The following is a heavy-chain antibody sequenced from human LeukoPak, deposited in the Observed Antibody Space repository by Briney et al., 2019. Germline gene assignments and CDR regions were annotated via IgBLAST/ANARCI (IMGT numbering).Heavy chain of an antibody. CDR1: GFIFNMYG. V-gene: IGHV3-30*02. D-gene: IGHD2-21*01. Sequence: PGGSLRLSCEASGFIFNMYGMHWVRQTPGKGLEWVAFIRYDGSDKYYADSVRGRFTISRDNSKNTPFLQMNSLRAEATAVYYCARDRIPKIKVDAFDIWGHGTMVTVSS. J-gene: IGHJ3*02. CDR2: IRYDGSDK. CDR3: ARDRIPKIKVDAFDI.